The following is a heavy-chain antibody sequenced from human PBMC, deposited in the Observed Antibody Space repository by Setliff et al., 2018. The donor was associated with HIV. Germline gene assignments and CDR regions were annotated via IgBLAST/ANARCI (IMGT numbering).Heavy chain of an antibody. CDR1: GGSFTAYY. D-gene: IGHD3-16*01. J-gene: IGHJ4*02. CDR3: ARANNDYLYLDY. CDR2: IHHGGST. V-gene: IGHV4-34*01. Sequence: TLSLTCAVYGGSFTAYYWTWIRQPPGKGLEWIGEIHHGGSTNYMPSLKNRVTISVDTSKNQFSLTLRSLTAADTAVYYCARANNDYLYLDYWGQGALVTVSS.